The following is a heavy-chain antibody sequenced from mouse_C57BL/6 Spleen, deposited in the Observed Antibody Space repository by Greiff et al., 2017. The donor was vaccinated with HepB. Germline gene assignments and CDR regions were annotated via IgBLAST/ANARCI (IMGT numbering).Heavy chain of an antibody. CDR1: GFNIKDDY. CDR3: TTRPGTY. CDR2: IDPENGDT. J-gene: IGHJ2*01. Sequence: EVKLQESGAELVRPGASVKLSCTASGFNIKDDYMHWVKQRPEQGLEWIGWIDPENGDTEYASKFQGKATITADTSSNTAYLQLSSLTSEDTAVYYCTTRPGTYWGQGTTLTVSS. D-gene: IGHD1-1*01. V-gene: IGHV14-4*01.